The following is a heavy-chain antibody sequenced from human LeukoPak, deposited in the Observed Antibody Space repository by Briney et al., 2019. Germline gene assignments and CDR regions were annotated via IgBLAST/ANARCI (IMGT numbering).Heavy chain of an antibody. CDR1: GGTFSSYA. V-gene: IGHV1-69*13. J-gene: IGHJ3*02. D-gene: IGHD3-10*01. CDR3: ATGTYYYGLNIFNI. CDR2: IIPIFGTA. Sequence: SVKVSCKASGGTFSSYAISWVRQAPGQGLEWMGGIIPIFGTANYAQKFQGRVTITADESTSTAYMELSGLRSEDTAVYYCATGTYYYGLNIFNIWGQGTMVTVSS.